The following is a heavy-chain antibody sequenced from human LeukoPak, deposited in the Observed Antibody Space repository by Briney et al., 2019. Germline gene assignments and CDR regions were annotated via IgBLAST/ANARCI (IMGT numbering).Heavy chain of an antibody. J-gene: IGHJ4*02. Sequence: ASAKVSFKASCFTLSSYGINLVRQAPGQRLEWVGWVSAYNGNTNYAQKLQGRVTMTTDTSTSTAYMELRSLRSDDTAVYYCARDRRISQWLVMDYFDYWGQGTLVTVSS. D-gene: IGHD6-19*01. CDR3: ARDRRISQWLVMDYFDY. V-gene: IGHV1-18*01. CDR2: VSAYNGNT. CDR1: CFTLSSYG.